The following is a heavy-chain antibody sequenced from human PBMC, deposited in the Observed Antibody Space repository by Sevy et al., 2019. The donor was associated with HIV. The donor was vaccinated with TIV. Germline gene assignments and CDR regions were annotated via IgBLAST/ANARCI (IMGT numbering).Heavy chain of an antibody. V-gene: IGHV3-15*01. CDR2: IKSKTNGGTT. J-gene: IGHJ4*02. Sequence: GGSLRLSCAASEFIFTNAWMSWVRQAPGKGLEWVGRIKSKTNGGTTDYAEPVEGRVTISRDDSKKTLYLQMNSLKTEDTAVYYCTTDLEYQLERYYFNYWGQGTLVTVSS. CDR1: EFIFTNAW. CDR3: TTDLEYQLERYYFNY. D-gene: IGHD2-2*01.